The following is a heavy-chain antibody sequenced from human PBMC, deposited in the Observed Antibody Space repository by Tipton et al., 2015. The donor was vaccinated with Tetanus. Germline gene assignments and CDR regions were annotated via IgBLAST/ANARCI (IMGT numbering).Heavy chain of an antibody. CDR3: ARDSNYYDSSGVHDAFDI. Sequence: VQLVQSGGGLIQPGGSLRLSCAASGFTVSSNYMSWVRQAPGKGLEWVSVIYSDGSTYYADSVKGRSTISRDNSKNTLYLQMNSLRAEDTAVYYCARDSNYYDSSGVHDAFDIWGQGTMVTVSS. D-gene: IGHD3-22*01. CDR2: IYSDGST. CDR1: GFTVSSNY. J-gene: IGHJ3*02. V-gene: IGHV3-53*01.